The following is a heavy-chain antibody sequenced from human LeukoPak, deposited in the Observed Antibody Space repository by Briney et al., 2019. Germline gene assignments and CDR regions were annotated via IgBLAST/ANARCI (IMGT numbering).Heavy chain of an antibody. CDR2: ISWNSGSI. V-gene: IGHV3-9*01. J-gene: IGHJ4*02. D-gene: IGHD3-22*01. Sequence: GGSLRLSCAASGFTFDDYAMHWVRQAPGKGLEWVSGISWNSGSIGYADSVKGRFTISRDNAKNSLYLQMNSLRAEDTAVYYCAKDRDGGTYYYDSSGYYYFDYWGQGTLVTVSS. CDR3: AKDRDGGTYYYDSSGYYYFDY. CDR1: GFTFDDYA.